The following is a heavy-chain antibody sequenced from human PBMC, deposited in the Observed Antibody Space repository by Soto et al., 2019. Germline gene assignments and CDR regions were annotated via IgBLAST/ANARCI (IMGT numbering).Heavy chain of an antibody. CDR2: VYYSGST. CDR1: GGSISSYY. V-gene: IGHV4-59*08. Sequence: QVQLQESGPGLVKPSETLSLTCTVSGGSISSYYWSWIRQPPGKGLEWIGYVYYSGSTKYNPSLKSRVTISVDPSKSHFSLRLSSVTAADTAVYYCARSLYYSDWYFDLWGRGTPVTVSS. CDR3: ARSLYYSDWYFDL. J-gene: IGHJ2*01. D-gene: IGHD3-10*01.